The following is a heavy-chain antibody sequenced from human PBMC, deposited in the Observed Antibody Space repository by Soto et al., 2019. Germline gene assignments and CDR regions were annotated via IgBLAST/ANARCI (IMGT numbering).Heavy chain of an antibody. Sequence: SETLSLTCSVSGGSISSTSYYWAWIRQTPGKGLEWIGSIYKTGSTYYNPSLKSRVTISVDTSKNQFSLNLRSVTPAEAAVDYCAKQTSRGYSDVLDVGGKGTGVTVS. J-gene: IGHJ3*01. CDR3: AKQTSRGYSDVLDV. V-gene: IGHV4-39*01. CDR2: IYKTGST. D-gene: IGHD1-1*01. CDR1: GGSISSTSYY.